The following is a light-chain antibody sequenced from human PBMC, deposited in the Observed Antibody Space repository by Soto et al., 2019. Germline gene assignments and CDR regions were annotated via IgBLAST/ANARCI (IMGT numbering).Light chain of an antibody. CDR1: QSVTSNY. CDR2: GAS. V-gene: IGKV3-20*01. Sequence: EIVLTQSPGTLSLSPGERASLSCRASQSVTSNYLAWYQQKPGQAPRLLIYGASTRATGIPGRFSGSGSGTDFTLTISSLEPEDFAVYYCQQYGTSHTFGQGPKLEIK. J-gene: IGKJ2*01. CDR3: QQYGTSHT.